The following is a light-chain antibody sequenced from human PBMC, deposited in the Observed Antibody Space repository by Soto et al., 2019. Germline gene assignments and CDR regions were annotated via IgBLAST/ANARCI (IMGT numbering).Light chain of an antibody. CDR3: QQCYSPLPYT. CDR2: RAS. V-gene: IGKV1-39*01. J-gene: IGKJ2*01. Sequence: IQMTQSPSSLSASVGDRVTLRCRASRNISSDLNWYQQKPGKAPKLLIYRASTLQNGVPSRFSGAGSATDFTLSISSLQPEDFSYCACQQCYSPLPYTCGQGTKVEIK. CDR1: RNISSD.